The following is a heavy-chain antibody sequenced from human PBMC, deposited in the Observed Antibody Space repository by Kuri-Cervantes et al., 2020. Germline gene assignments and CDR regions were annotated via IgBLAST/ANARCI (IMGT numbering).Heavy chain of an antibody. D-gene: IGHD2-2*01. V-gene: IGHV4-31*03. CDR1: GGSINSGGYY. J-gene: IGHJ5*02. Sequence: LRLSCTVSGGSINSGGYYWSWIRQHPGKGLEWIGYIYYSGSTYYNPSLKSRVTISVDTSKNQFSLKLSSVTAADTAVYYCARGEYPMISFDPWGQGTLVTVSS. CDR3: ARGEYPMISFDP. CDR2: IYYSGST.